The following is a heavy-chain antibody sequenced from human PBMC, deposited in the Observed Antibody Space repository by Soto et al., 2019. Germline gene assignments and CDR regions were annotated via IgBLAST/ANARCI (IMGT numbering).Heavy chain of an antibody. V-gene: IGHV1-2*02. D-gene: IGHD4-17*01. CDR3: ARDPDYGDYWGYFFDS. CDR1: GYTFAAYY. Sequence: ASVKVSCKTSGYTFAAYYIHWIRQAPGQGLEWMGWINPTSGGTVYAQNFQDRVTMTRDTSISTAYMELRRLNSDDTAVYYCARDPDYGDYWGYFFDSWGQGTPVTVSA. CDR2: INPTSGGT. J-gene: IGHJ4*02.